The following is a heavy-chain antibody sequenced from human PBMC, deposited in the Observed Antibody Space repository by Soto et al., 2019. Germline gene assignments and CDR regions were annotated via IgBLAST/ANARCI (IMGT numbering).Heavy chain of an antibody. V-gene: IGHV3-30*18. Sequence: QVQLVESGGGVVQPGRSLRLSCAASGFTFSSYGMHWVRQAPGKGLEWVAVISYDGSNKYYADSVKGRFTISRDNSKNPLYLQMNSLRAEDTAVYYCAKDPGSSGYEYYFDYWGQGTLVTVSS. D-gene: IGHD5-12*01. CDR3: AKDPGSSGYEYYFDY. CDR1: GFTFSSYG. CDR2: ISYDGSNK. J-gene: IGHJ4*02.